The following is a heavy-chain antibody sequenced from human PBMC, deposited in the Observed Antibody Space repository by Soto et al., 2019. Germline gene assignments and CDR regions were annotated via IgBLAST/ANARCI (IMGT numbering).Heavy chain of an antibody. CDR2: IYPGDSDT. CDR1: GYSFTSYW. D-gene: IGHD2-15*01. Sequence: GESLKISCKGSGYSFTSYWIGWVRQMPGKGLEWMGIIYPGDSDTRYSPSFQGQVTISADKSISTAYLQWSSLKASDTAMYYCARGYCFGSYSYYHYGMDFWGQGTTVTVSS. CDR3: ARGYCFGSYSYYHYGMDF. V-gene: IGHV5-51*01. J-gene: IGHJ6*02.